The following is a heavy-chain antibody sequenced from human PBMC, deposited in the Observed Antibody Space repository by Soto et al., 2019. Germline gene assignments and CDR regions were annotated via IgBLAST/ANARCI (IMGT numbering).Heavy chain of an antibody. CDR1: GYTLTELS. D-gene: IGHD1-26*01. Sequence: ASVKVSCKVSGYTLTELSMHWVRQAPGQGLEWMGWISAYNGNTNYAQKLQGRVTMTTDTSTSTAYMELRSLRSDDTAVYYCARGLGASYAFDIWGQGTMVTVSS. J-gene: IGHJ3*02. CDR3: ARGLGASYAFDI. CDR2: ISAYNGNT. V-gene: IGHV1-18*01.